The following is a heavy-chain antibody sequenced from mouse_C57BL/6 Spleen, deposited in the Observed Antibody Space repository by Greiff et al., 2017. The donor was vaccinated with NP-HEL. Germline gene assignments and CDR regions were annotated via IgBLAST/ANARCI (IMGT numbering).Heavy chain of an antibody. V-gene: IGHV1-61*01. CDR3: AAYYSNSWFAY. J-gene: IGHJ3*01. CDR1: GYTFTSYW. CDR2: IYPSDSET. D-gene: IGHD2-5*01. Sequence: QVQLKQPGAELVRPGSSVKLSCKASGYTFTSYWMDWVKQRPGQGLEWIGNIYPSDSETHYNQKFKDKATLTVDKSSSTAYMQLSSLTSEDSAVYYCAAYYSNSWFAYWGQGTLVTVSA.